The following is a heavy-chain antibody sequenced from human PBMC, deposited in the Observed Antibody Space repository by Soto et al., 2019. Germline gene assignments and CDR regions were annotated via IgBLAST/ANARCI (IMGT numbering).Heavy chain of an antibody. V-gene: IGHV4-39*01. CDR3: ARQPTMVGHYYYYGMDA. Sequence: SETLSLTCTVSCGSISSSSYYWGWIRQPPGKGLEWIGSIYYSGSTYYNPSLKSRVTISVDTSKNQFSLKLSSVTAADTAVYYCARQPTMVGHYYYYGMDAWGQGTTVTVSS. CDR1: CGSISSSSYY. CDR2: IYYSGST. D-gene: IGHD2-15*01. J-gene: IGHJ6*02.